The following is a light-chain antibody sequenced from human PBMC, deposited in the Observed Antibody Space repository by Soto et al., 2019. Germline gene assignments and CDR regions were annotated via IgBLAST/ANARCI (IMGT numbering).Light chain of an antibody. CDR2: GAS. V-gene: IGKV3-15*01. Sequence: EIVMTQSPATLSVSPGERATLSCRASQSVGSNLAWYQQKPGQAPRLLIYGASTRATGIPARFSGSGSGTEFTLTISSLQSEDFAVYYCQQYENWPRTFXQGNKVDIK. CDR3: QQYENWPRT. CDR1: QSVGSN. J-gene: IGKJ1*01.